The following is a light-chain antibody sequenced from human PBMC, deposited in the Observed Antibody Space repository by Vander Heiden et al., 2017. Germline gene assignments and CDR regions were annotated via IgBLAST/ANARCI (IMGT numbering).Light chain of an antibody. CDR2: QDT. CDR1: KLGDKY. J-gene: IGLJ2*01. Sequence: SYELTQPPSVSVSPGQTASITCSGDKLGDKYTCWHQQKPGQSPVLVIYQDTKRPSGIPERFSGSNSGNTATLTISGTQAMDEADYYCQAWDSRVFGGGTKLTVL. CDR3: QAWDSRV. V-gene: IGLV3-1*01.